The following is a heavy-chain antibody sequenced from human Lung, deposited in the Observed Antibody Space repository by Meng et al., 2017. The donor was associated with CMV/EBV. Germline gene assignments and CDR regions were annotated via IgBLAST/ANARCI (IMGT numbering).Heavy chain of an antibody. CDR3: ARVVEQHFDY. J-gene: IGHJ4*02. Sequence: GESLKISCAASGLSVSSKYMSWVRQAPGKGLEWVSVIYSNNNTYYADSVKGRFTIPRDNSKNTLYFQMNSVRAEETAVYYCARVVEQHFDYWGQGTLVTVSS. V-gene: IGHV3-53*01. CDR1: GLSVSSKY. CDR2: IYSNNNT. D-gene: IGHD1/OR15-1a*01.